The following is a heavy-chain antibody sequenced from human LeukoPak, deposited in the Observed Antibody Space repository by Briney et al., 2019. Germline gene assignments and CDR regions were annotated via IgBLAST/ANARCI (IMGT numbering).Heavy chain of an antibody. CDR1: GFTFSSYS. D-gene: IGHD6-19*01. V-gene: IGHV3-9*01. CDR2: MSWNSGSI. CDR3: AKDSTPHSSGPSRYFDY. J-gene: IGHJ4*02. Sequence: PGGSLRLSCAAAGFTFSSYSMNWVRQAPGKGLEWVSGMSWNSGSIGYGASVKGRFTISRDNAKNSLYLQMNSLSAEDRALYYCAKDSTPHSSGPSRYFDYWGQGTLVTVSS.